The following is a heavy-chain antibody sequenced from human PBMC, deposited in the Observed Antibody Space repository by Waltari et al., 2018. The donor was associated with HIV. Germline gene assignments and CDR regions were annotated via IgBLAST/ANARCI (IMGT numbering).Heavy chain of an antibody. V-gene: IGHV4-30-4*01. D-gene: IGHD3-3*01. CDR3: ARGGDFWSGFPG. CDR2: IYHSGDS. J-gene: IGHJ6*02. Sequence: QVRLQESGPGLVKPSRTLSLTCTVSGGSISSGTYFWGWIRQPPGKGLEWIGYIYHSGDSYYNPSLKSRVTISMDASKKQFSLRLSSVTAADTAVYYCARGGDFWSGFPGWGQGTTVTISS. CDR1: GGSISSGTYF.